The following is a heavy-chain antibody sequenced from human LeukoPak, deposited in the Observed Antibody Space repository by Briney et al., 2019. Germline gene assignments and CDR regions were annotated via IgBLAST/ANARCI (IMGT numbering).Heavy chain of an antibody. J-gene: IGHJ6*02. Sequence: PSGTLSLTRTDSGGSISSYYWSWIRQPAGKGVEGMGRIYTSGSTNYNPSIKSRVAMSVDTSKKQFSLNLNSASAADTAVYYCARDREYCGGDCSNYGMDVWGQGTTVTVSS. D-gene: IGHD2-21*02. CDR2: IYTSGST. V-gene: IGHV4-4*07. CDR3: ARDREYCGGDCSNYGMDV. CDR1: GGSISSYY.